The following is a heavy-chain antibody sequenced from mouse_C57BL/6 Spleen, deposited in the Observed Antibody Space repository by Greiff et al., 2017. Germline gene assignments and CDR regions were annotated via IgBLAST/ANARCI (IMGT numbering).Heavy chain of an antibody. CDR2: INPSTGGT. V-gene: IGHV1-42*01. Sequence: EVQLQASGPELVKPGASVKISCKASGYSFTGYYMNCLKQSPEKNLQWIGEINPSTGGTTYNQSFKAKATLTVDKSSSIAYMQLKSLTSEDSAVYYCARRDEDYYAMDYGGQGTSVTVSS. CDR1: GYSFTGYY. D-gene: IGHD3-3*01. CDR3: ARRDEDYYAMDY. J-gene: IGHJ4*01.